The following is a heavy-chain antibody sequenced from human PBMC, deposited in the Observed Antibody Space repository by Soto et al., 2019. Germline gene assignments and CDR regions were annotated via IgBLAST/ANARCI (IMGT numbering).Heavy chain of an antibody. CDR1: GFTFSSYD. CDR3: AKDNLQEWRTFDI. CDR2: ISYDGSHK. V-gene: IGHV3-30*18. Sequence: QVQLVVSGGGVVQPGRSLRLSCAASGFTFSSYDMHWVRQAPGKGLEWVAVISYDGSHKYYADSVKGRFTISRDNSKNTLFLQMNSLRAEDTAVYYSAKDNLQEWRTFDIWGQGTMVTVSS. D-gene: IGHD3-3*01. J-gene: IGHJ3*02.